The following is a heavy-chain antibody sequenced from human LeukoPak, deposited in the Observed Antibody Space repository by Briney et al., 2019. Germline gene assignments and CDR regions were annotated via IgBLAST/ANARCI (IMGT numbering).Heavy chain of an antibody. CDR2: IIPILGIA. Sequence: SVKVSCKASGGTFSSYAISWVRQAPGQGLEWMGRIIPILGIANYAQKLQGRVTITADESTSTAYMELSSLRSEDTAVYYCAREWGFYDFWSGPFDYWAREPWSPSPQ. J-gene: IGHJ4*02. CDR3: AREWGFYDFWSGPFDY. CDR1: GGTFSSYA. D-gene: IGHD3-3*01. V-gene: IGHV1-69*04.